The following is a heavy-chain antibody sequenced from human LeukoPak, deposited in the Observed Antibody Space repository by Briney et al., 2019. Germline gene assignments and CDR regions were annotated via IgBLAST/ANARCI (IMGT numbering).Heavy chain of an antibody. CDR1: GFTFSSYA. J-gene: IGHJ4*02. V-gene: IGHV3-30*04. CDR3: ARDGLVY. D-gene: IGHD5/OR15-5a*01. Sequence: GGSLRLSCTASGFTFSSYAMHWVRQAPGKGLEWVAVISYDGSNKYYADSVKGRFTISRDNPKNTLYLQMNSLRAEDTAVYYCARDGLVYWGQGTLVTVSS. CDR2: ISYDGSNK.